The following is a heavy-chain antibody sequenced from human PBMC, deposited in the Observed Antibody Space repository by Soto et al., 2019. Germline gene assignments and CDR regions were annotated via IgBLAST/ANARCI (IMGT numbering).Heavy chain of an antibody. CDR2: ISYDGSNK. CDR1: GFTFSSYA. J-gene: IGHJ5*02. CDR3: ARDQAYGDYVFGGWFDP. V-gene: IGHV3-30-3*01. D-gene: IGHD4-17*01. Sequence: QVQLVESGGGVVQPGRSLRLSCAASGFTFSSYAMHWVRQAPGKGLEWVAVISYDGSNKYYADSVKGRFTISRDNSKNTLYLQMNSRRAEDTAVYYCARDQAYGDYVFGGWFDPWGQGTLVTVSS.